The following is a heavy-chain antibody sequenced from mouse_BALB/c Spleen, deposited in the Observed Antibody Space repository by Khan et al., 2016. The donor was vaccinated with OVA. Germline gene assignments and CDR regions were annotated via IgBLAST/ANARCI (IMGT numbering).Heavy chain of an antibody. Sequence: QIQLVQSGPELKKPGETVKISCKASGYTFTNYGMNWVKQSPGKALKWMGWINTYTGEPTYAYDFKGRFAFSLETSASTAYLQINNLKNEDTATYFCARPPYFSYSLDHGGQGTSVTVSS. V-gene: IGHV9-3-1*01. CDR1: GYTFTNYG. D-gene: IGHD2-12*01. J-gene: IGHJ4*01. CDR3: ARPPYFSYSLDH. CDR2: INTYTGEP.